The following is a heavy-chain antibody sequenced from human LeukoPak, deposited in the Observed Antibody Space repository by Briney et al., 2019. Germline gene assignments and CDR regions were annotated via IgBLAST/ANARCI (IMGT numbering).Heavy chain of an antibody. D-gene: IGHD6-13*01. CDR2: INSDGSST. Sequence: GGSLRLSCAASRFTFSSYWIHWVRQAPAKGLVWVSRINSDGSSTSYADSVKGRFTISRDNAKNTLYLQMNSPRAVDTAVYYCARDSGYSSLFDYWGQGTLVTVSS. CDR1: RFTFSSYW. CDR3: ARDSGYSSLFDY. J-gene: IGHJ4*02. V-gene: IGHV3-74*01.